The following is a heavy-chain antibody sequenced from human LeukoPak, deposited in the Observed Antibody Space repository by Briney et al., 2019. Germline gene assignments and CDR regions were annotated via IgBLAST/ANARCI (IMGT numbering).Heavy chain of an antibody. Sequence: ASVKVSCKASGYTFPSYFMHWVRQAPGQGLEWMGIINPSGGSTSYAQKFQGRVTMTRDTSTSTVYMELSSLRSEGTAVYYCARDHGLGYYDRAFDYWGQGTLVTVSS. V-gene: IGHV1-46*01. CDR1: GYTFPSYF. J-gene: IGHJ4*02. CDR3: ARDHGLGYYDRAFDY. D-gene: IGHD3-22*01. CDR2: INPSGGST.